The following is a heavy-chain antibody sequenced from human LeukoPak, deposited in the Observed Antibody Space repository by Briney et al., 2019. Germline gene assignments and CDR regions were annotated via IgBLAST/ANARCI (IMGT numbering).Heavy chain of an antibody. CDR3: ARGRYNDSSGPLDFDY. Sequence: ASVKVSCKASGYTFTSYGISWVRQAPGQGLEWMGWISAYNGNTNYAQKLQGRVTMTTDTSTSTAYMELRSLRSDDTAVYYCARGRYNDSSGPLDFDYWGQGTLVTVSS. CDR2: ISAYNGNT. D-gene: IGHD3-22*01. CDR1: GYTFTSYG. V-gene: IGHV1-18*01. J-gene: IGHJ4*02.